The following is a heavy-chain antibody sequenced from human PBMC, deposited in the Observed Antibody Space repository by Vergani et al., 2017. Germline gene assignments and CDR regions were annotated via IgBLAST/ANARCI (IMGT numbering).Heavy chain of an antibody. CDR2: IFHSGDT. Sequence: QVQLQESGPGLVKPPGTLSLTCAVSGGSITSHNWWPWVRQSPVKGLEWCGEIFHSGDTKYNPSIKSRVTRSIDKSKNQFSLNLASVTAADTAVYYWANLGYCTGESCHSVRWGPGTLVTVSS. V-gene: IGHV4-4*03. CDR3: ANLGYCTGESCHSVR. J-gene: IGHJ4*02. D-gene: IGHD2-8*02. CDR1: GGSITSHNW.